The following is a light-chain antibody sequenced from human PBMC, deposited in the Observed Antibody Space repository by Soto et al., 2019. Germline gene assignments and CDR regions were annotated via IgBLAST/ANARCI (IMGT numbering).Light chain of an antibody. CDR2: TAS. CDR1: QNISIF. Sequence: DIQLTQSPSSLSASVGDRVTITCRASQNISIFLNWDQQKPGKAPKLLIYTASDLDTWVPSRTSGGGSGTEFTLSISSLQPEDFATYYCQLGYSTLVTFGPGTNVDTK. J-gene: IGKJ3*01. CDR3: QLGYSTLVT. V-gene: IGKV1-39*01.